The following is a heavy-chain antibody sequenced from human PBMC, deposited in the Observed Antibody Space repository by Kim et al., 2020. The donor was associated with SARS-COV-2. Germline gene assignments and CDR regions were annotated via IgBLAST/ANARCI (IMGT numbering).Heavy chain of an antibody. Sequence: SETLSLTCAVSGCSISSSNWWSWVRQPPGKGLEWIGEIYHSGSTNYNPSLKSRVTISVDKSKNQFSLKLSSVTAADTAVYYCARDHPRDGDYSGSYAVAIWGQGTLVTVSS. CDR3: ARDHPRDGDYSGSYAVAI. J-gene: IGHJ4*02. D-gene: IGHD1-26*01. V-gene: IGHV4-4*02. CDR2: IYHSGST. CDR1: GCSISSSNW.